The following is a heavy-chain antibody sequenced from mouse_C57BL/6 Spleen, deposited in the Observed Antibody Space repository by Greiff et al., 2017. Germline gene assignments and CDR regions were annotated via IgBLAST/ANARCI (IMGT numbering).Heavy chain of an antibody. Sequence: VQLKESGPELVKPGASVKMSCKASGYTFTDYNMHWVKQSHGKSLEWIGYINPNNGGTSYNQKFKGKATLTVNKSSSTAYMELRSLTSEDSAVYYCAHYYGSSPWFAYWGQGTLVTVSA. CDR3: AHYYGSSPWFAY. CDR2: INPNNGGT. CDR1: GYTFTDYN. J-gene: IGHJ3*01. D-gene: IGHD1-1*01. V-gene: IGHV1-22*01.